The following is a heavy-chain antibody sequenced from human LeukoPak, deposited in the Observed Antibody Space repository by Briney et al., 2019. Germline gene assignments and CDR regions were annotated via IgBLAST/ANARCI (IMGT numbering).Heavy chain of an antibody. V-gene: IGHV4-34*01. Sequence: SETLSLTCAVYGGSFSGYYWSWIRQPPGKGLEWIGEINHSGSTNYNPSLKSRVTISVDTSKNQFSLKLSSVTAADTAVYYCARGKSDSGSYDYWGQGTLVTVSS. CDR3: ARGKSDSGSYDY. J-gene: IGHJ4*02. D-gene: IGHD1-26*01. CDR2: INHSGST. CDR1: GGSFSGYY.